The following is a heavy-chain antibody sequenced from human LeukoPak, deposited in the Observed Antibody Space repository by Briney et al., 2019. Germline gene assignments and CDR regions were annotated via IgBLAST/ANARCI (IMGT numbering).Heavy chain of an antibody. CDR1: GGSISSYY. CDR3: ARDLGGYSDGSYYYYMDV. D-gene: IGHD5-18*01. V-gene: IGHV4-59*12. CDR2: IYYSGST. Sequence: PSETLSLTCTVSGGSISSYYWSWIRQPPGKGLEWIGYIYYSGSTNYNPSLKSRVTISVDTSKNQFSLKLSSVTAADTAVYYCARDLGGYSDGSYYYYMDVWGKGTTVTVSS. J-gene: IGHJ6*03.